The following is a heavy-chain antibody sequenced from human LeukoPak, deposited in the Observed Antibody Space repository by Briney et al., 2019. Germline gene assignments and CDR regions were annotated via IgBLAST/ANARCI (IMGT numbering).Heavy chain of an antibody. V-gene: IGHV3-21*01. CDR1: GFTFSSHS. CDR3: APFSAVTHYYFDY. Sequence: GGSLRLSCAASGFTFSSHSLMWVRQAPRKGLEWVSSISPDSGYIYYADSVKGRFTISRDNAENSLFLQMNSLGAEDTAVYYCAPFSAVTHYYFDYWGQGTLVTVSS. CDR2: ISPDSGYI. J-gene: IGHJ4*02. D-gene: IGHD6-13*01.